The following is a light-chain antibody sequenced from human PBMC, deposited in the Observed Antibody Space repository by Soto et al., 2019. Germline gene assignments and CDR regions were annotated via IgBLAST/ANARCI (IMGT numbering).Light chain of an antibody. J-gene: IGLJ1*01. Sequence: QSVLTQPPSASGTPGQRVTVSCYGSTSDIGTNAVNWFQHLPGTAPRLLIYTNNQRPSGVPDRFSGSKSGTSPSLAISGLQSEDEADYYCATWHDSFYVFGTGTKLTVL. V-gene: IGLV1-44*01. CDR3: ATWHDSFYV. CDR1: TSDIGTNA. CDR2: TNN.